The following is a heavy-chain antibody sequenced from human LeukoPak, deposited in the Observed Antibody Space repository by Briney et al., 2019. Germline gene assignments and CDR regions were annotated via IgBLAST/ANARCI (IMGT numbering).Heavy chain of an antibody. Sequence: GGSLRLSCAASGFPLSGYSMNWVRQAPGKGLEWVSSISGSTNYIYYADSVKGRFTISRDNARNSLYLQMSSLRAEDTAVYYCVRVGYCSSSTCRNYFDYWGQGTLVTVSS. CDR3: VRVGYCSSSTCRNYFDY. J-gene: IGHJ4*02. V-gene: IGHV3-21*01. D-gene: IGHD2-2*01. CDR1: GFPLSGYS. CDR2: ISGSTNYI.